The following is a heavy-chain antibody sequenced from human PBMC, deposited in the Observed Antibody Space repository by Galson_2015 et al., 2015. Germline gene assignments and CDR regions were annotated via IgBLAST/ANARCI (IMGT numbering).Heavy chain of an antibody. CDR2: IAIAGDT. CDR3: ARAGFGWGWPHWDY. J-gene: IGHJ4*01. CDR1: GFTLSRHD. V-gene: IGHV3-13*01. Sequence: SLRLSCAVSGFTLSRHDMHWVRQSAGEGLEWVAAIAIAGDTFFSGSVKGRFTISREDATNSLYLQMNSLRAGDAAVYFCARAGFGWGWPHWDYWGRGTLVTVSS. D-gene: IGHD3-10*01.